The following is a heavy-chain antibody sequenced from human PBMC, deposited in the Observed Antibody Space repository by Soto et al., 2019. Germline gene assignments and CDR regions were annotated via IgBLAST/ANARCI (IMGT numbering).Heavy chain of an antibody. CDR2: IYYSGST. Sequence: QVQLQESGPGLVKPSETLSLTCTVSGGSISSYYWSWIRQPPGKGLEWIGYIYYSGSTNYNPSLKMRVTVSVDTSKNQFSLKLSSVTAADTAVYYCARDSSIYSYGYRGGLRLDYYYYMDVWGKGTTVTVSS. J-gene: IGHJ6*03. CDR1: GGSISSYY. CDR3: ARDSSIYSYGYRGGLRLDYYYYMDV. D-gene: IGHD5-18*01. V-gene: IGHV4-59*01.